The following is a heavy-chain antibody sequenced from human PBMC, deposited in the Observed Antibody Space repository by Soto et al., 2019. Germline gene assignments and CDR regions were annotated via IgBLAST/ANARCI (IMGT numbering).Heavy chain of an antibody. D-gene: IGHD3-3*02. J-gene: IGHJ5*01. CDR3: ARATILGVALGWFDY. CDR1: GFTFSSYA. Sequence: EVQLLESGGGSVQPGGSLRISCAASGFTFSSYAMSWVRQAPGKGLEWVSGISGSGRSTYYADSVQGRFTISRDNFKNTLYLQVNSLKAEDTAVYFCARATILGVALGWFDYWGQGTLVTVSS. V-gene: IGHV3-23*01. CDR2: ISGSGRST.